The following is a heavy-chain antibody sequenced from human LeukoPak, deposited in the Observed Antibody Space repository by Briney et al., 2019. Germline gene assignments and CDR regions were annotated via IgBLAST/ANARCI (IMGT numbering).Heavy chain of an antibody. CDR3: ARDQALNWNYDVFDY. D-gene: IGHD1-7*01. J-gene: IGHJ4*02. V-gene: IGHV4-30-4*08. Sequence: SETLSLXCTVSGGSISSGDYYWSWIRQPPGKGLEWIGYIYYSGVTYYNPSLKSRVTISVDTSKNQVSLKLSSVTAADTALYYCARDQALNWNYDVFDYWGQGALVTVSS. CDR1: GGSISSGDYY. CDR2: IYYSGVT.